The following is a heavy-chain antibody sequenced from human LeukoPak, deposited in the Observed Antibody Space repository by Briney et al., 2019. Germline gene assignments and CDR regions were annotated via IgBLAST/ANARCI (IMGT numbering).Heavy chain of an antibody. J-gene: IGHJ5*02. CDR3: ARDPNIQLWFDP. V-gene: IGHV3-21*01. CDR1: GFTFSSYS. CDR2: ISSSSSYI. D-gene: IGHD5-18*01. Sequence: PGRSLRLSCAASGFTFSSYSMNRVRQAPGKGLEWVSSISSSSSYIYYADSVKGRFTISRDNAKNSLYLQMNSLRAEDTAVYYCARDPNIQLWFDPWGQGTLVTVSS.